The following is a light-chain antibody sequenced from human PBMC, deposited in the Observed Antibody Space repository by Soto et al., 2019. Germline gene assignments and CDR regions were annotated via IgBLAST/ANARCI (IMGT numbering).Light chain of an antibody. CDR2: TAS. V-gene: IGKV1-39*01. CDR3: QHNYSPPYT. CDR1: QSISTS. Sequence: DIQMTQSPSSLSASVGDRVTITCRASQSISTSLNWYQQKPCKAPKLLIYTASSLQGGVPSRCSGSGSGTAFTFTISSLQPEDFATYFCQHNYSPPYTCGQGTKLEIK. J-gene: IGKJ2*01.